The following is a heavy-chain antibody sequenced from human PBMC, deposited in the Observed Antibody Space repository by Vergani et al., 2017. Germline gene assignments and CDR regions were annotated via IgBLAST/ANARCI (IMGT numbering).Heavy chain of an antibody. V-gene: IGHV3-72*01. CDR2: TRNKANSYTT. CDR1: GFTFSDHY. CDR3: ARLGYCSSTTCRQAFDI. Sequence: EVQLVESGGGLAQPGGSLRLSCAASGFTFSDHYMDWVRQAPGKGLEWVGRTRNKANSYTTEYAASVKGRFTISRDDSKNSLYLQMNSLKIEDTAVYYCARLGYCSSTTCRQAFDIWGQGTMVTVSS. D-gene: IGHD2-2*01. J-gene: IGHJ3*02.